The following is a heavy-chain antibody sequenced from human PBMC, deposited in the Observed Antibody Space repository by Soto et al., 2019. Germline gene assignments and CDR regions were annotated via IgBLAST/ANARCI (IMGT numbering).Heavy chain of an antibody. CDR3: ARGLSSGWFDY. D-gene: IGHD6-19*01. CDR2: ISSTSKYI. CDR1: GFTFSNYS. V-gene: IGHV3-21*01. J-gene: IGHJ5*01. Sequence: EVQLVESGGGLVKPGGSLRVSCAASGFTFSNYSMNWVRQAPGKGLEWVSSISSTSKYIDYADSVKGRFTISRDNAKKSLYLQMNSLRAEDTAVYYCARGLSSGWFDYLGQGTLVTVSA.